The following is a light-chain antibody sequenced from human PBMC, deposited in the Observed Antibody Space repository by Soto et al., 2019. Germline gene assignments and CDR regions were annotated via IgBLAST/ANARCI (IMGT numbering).Light chain of an antibody. CDR2: DVS. CDR3: QQYNSYSKT. Sequence: DIQMTQSPSTLSASVGDRVTITCRASQIISTWLAWYQQKPGKAPNLLIYDVSNLESGVPSRFSGSGSGTEFTLTISSLQPDDFATYYCQQYNSYSKTFGQGTKVDIK. J-gene: IGKJ1*01. V-gene: IGKV1-5*01. CDR1: QIISTW.